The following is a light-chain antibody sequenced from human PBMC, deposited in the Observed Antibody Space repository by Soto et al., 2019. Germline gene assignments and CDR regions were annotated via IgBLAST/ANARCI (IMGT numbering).Light chain of an antibody. CDR2: GAS. V-gene: IGKV3-20*01. Sequence: IALTQSPGTLSLSPGERATLSWGASQSVSKNYLAWYQQKPGQAPRLLIYGASNRATGIPDRFSGSGSGTDFTLTISRLEPEDFAVYYCQHYGSSGTFGQGTKVDIK. CDR1: QSVSKNY. CDR3: QHYGSSGT. J-gene: IGKJ1*01.